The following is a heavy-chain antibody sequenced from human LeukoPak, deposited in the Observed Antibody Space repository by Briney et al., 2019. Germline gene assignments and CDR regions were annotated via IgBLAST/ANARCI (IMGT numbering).Heavy chain of an antibody. CDR1: GFTFSSYA. D-gene: IGHD6-19*01. V-gene: IGHV3-30*04. J-gene: IGHJ6*03. Sequence: GGSLRLSCAASGFTFSSYAMHWVRQAPGKGLEWVAVISYDGSNKYYADSVKGRFTISRDNSKNTLYLQMNSLRAEDTAVYYCARDHLSSGSSPDYYYYYYMDVWGKGTTVTISS. CDR2: ISYDGSNK. CDR3: ARDHLSSGSSPDYYYYYYMDV.